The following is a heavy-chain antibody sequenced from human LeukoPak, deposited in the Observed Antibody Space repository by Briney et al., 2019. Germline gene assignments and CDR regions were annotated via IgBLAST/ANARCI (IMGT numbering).Heavy chain of an antibody. D-gene: IGHD3-10*01. V-gene: IGHV4-4*02. CDR3: ARNGDHSMDS. CDR2: IRHSGTT. J-gene: IGHJ4*02. CDR1: GGSISSGWW. Sequence: KPSETLSLTCAGSGGSISSGWWWSWVRQSPGKGLEWMAEIRHSGTTDYNPSLKSRLSRSVDKSKNQVSLKLTSMAAADPAVYYCARNGDHSMDSWGKGPLVPVSS.